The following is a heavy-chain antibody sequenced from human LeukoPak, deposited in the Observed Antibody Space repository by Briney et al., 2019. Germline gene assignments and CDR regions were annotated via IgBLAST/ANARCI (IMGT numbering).Heavy chain of an antibody. CDR3: ARSAQFYDSGVYQPGNLDF. V-gene: IGHV3-23*01. CDR2: ISGSAGSA. CDR1: GFTFSSYA. D-gene: IGHD3-22*01. J-gene: IGHJ4*02. Sequence: PGGSLRLSCAASGFTFSSYAMSWVRQAPGKGLEWVSVISGSAGSAYNADSVKGRFTISRDNSKNTLFLQMNSLRAEDTAVYYCARSAQFYDSGVYQPGNLDFWGQGTLVTVSS.